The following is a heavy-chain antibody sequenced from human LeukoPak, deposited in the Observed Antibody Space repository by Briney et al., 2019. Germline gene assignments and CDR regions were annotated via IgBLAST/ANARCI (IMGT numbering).Heavy chain of an antibody. J-gene: IGHJ6*03. D-gene: IGHD3-16*01. CDR2: IYTSGST. V-gene: IGHV4-4*07. Sequence: SETLSLTCTVSGGSISSYYWSWIRQPAGKGLEWIGRIYTSGSTNYNPSLKSRVTISVATSKNQFSLKLSSVTAADTAVYFCARERGGSKLSGLYGRDYYYMDVWGKGTTVTVSS. CDR1: GGSISSYY. CDR3: ARERGGSKLSGLYGRDYYYMDV.